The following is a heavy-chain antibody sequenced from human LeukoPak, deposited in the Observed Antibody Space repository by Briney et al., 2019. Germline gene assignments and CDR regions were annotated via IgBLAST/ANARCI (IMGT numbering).Heavy chain of an antibody. J-gene: IGHJ4*02. Sequence: GGSQRLSCAASGFTFSNSSMNWVRQAPGRGLEWVSFIYADGNTYYADSVKGRFTISRDISKNAVYLQMNSLRAEDTAVYYCARDSYGDANFDSWGQGTLVTVSS. CDR2: IYADGNT. CDR3: ARDSYGDANFDS. D-gene: IGHD4-17*01. V-gene: IGHV3-53*01. CDR1: GFTFSNSS.